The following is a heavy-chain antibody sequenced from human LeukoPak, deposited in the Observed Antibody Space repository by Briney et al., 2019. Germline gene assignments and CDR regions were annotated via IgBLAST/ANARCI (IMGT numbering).Heavy chain of an antibody. CDR3: ARDLAYYDSRAPGY. J-gene: IGHJ4*02. V-gene: IGHV1-69*01. CDR1: GGTFSSYA. D-gene: IGHD3-22*01. Sequence: SVKVSFKASGGTFSSYAISWVRQAPGQGLEWMGGIIPIFGTANYAQKFQGRVTITADESTSTAYMELSSLRSDDTAVYYCARDLAYYDSRAPGYWGQGTLVTVSS. CDR2: IIPIFGTA.